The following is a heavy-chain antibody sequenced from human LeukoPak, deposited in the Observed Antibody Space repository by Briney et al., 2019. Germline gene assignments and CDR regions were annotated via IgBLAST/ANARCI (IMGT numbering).Heavy chain of an antibody. D-gene: IGHD3-10*01. CDR3: AGSDYYYHMDV. CDR2: IYHSGST. J-gene: IGHJ6*03. CDR1: GGSISSSSYY. V-gene: IGHV4-39*01. Sequence: SETLSLTCTVSGGSISSSSYYWGWIRQPPGKELEWIGSIYHSGSTYYNPSLKSRVTISVDTSKNQFSLKLSSVTAADTAVFYCAGSDYYYHMDVWGKGTTVTVSS.